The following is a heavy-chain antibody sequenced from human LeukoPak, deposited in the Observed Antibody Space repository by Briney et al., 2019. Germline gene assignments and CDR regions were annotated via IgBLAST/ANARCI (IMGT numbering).Heavy chain of an antibody. V-gene: IGHV3-23*01. CDR2: ISGSGGST. CDR1: GFTFSSYA. Sequence: GGSLRLSCAASGFTFSSYAMSWVRQAPGKGLEWVSAISGSGGSTYYADSVKGRFTISRDNAKNSLYLQMNSLRAEDTAVYYCARDPSSWYYYYMDVWGKGTTVTVSS. CDR3: ARDPSSWYYYYMDV. D-gene: IGHD6-13*01. J-gene: IGHJ6*03.